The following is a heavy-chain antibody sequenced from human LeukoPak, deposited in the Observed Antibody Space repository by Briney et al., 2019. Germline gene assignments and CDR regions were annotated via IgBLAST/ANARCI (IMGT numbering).Heavy chain of an antibody. CDR3: AELGITMIGGV. Sequence: GGSLRLSCAASGFTFSSYTMNWVRQAPGKGLEWVSYISGSSSTIYYADSVKGRFTISRDNAKNSLYLQMNSLRAEDTAVYYCAELGITMIGGVWGKGTTVTISS. D-gene: IGHD3-10*02. CDR2: ISGSSSTI. V-gene: IGHV3-48*01. CDR1: GFTFSSYT. J-gene: IGHJ6*04.